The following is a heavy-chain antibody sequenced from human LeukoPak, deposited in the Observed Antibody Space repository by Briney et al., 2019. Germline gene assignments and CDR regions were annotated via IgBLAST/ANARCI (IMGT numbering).Heavy chain of an antibody. CDR2: ISNDGNNK. CDR3: AKPYYYGSGANYFDY. V-gene: IGHV3-30*18. CDR1: GFTFSSYA. J-gene: IGHJ4*02. D-gene: IGHD3-10*01. Sequence: GGSLRLSCAASGFTFSSYAMHWVRQAPGKGLEWVAVISNDGNNKYYADSVKGRFTISRDNSKNTLFLQMNSLRAEDTAVYYCAKPYYYGSGANYFDYWGQGTLVTVSS.